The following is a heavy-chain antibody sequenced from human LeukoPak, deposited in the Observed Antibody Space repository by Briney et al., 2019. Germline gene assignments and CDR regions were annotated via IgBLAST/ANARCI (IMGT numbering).Heavy chain of an antibody. D-gene: IGHD6-19*01. J-gene: IGHJ6*02. V-gene: IGHV3-64*01. CDR3: ARDCEMAVAGYYYYYGMDV. CDR2: ISSNGGST. Sequence: GGSLRLSCAASGFTFSSYAMHWVRQAPVKELEYVSAISSNGGSTYYANSVKGRFTISRDNSKNTLYLQMGSLRAEDMAVYYCARDCEMAVAGYYYYYGMDVWGQGTTVTVSS. CDR1: GFTFSSYA.